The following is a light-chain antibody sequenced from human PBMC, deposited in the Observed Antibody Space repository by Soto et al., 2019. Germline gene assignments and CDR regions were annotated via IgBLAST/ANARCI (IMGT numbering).Light chain of an antibody. CDR1: SSDVGAYNY. CDR3: SAWDNSLNGYV. J-gene: IGLJ1*01. CDR2: DVS. V-gene: IGLV2-11*01. Sequence: QSALTQPRSVSGSPGQSVTISCTGTSSDVGAYNYVSWFQQHPGKAPKLMMSDVSKRPSGVPDRFSGSKSGTTASLTISGLQAEDEGDYYCSAWDNSLNGYVFGPGTKVTVL.